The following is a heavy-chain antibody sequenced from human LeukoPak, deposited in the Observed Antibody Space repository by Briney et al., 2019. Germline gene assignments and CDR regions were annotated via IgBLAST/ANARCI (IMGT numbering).Heavy chain of an antibody. J-gene: IGHJ4*02. CDR1: GYTFTAYY. CDR2: INPNSGGT. V-gene: IGHV1-2*02. D-gene: IGHD1-20*01. Sequence: GASVKVFCKASGYTFTAYYMHWVRQAPGQGLEWMGWINPNSGGTNYAQNFQGRVTMTRDTSISTAYMELSRLRSDDTAVYYCAKDGANNWNYGDYWGQGSLVTVSS. CDR3: AKDGANNWNYGDY.